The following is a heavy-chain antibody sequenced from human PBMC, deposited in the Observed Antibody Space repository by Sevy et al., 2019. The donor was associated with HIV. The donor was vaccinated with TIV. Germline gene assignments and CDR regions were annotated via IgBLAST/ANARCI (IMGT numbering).Heavy chain of an antibody. CDR3: ARSGVANAGYYYYMDV. V-gene: IGHV6-1*01. Sequence: SQTLSLTCAISGDSVSSDSAGWNWIRQSPSRGLEWLGRTYYRSKWYYDYAVSVKSRITINPDTSKNQFSLQLNSVTPEDTAVYYCARSGVANAGYYYYMDVWGKGTTVTVSS. CDR2: TYYRSKWYY. J-gene: IGHJ6*03. CDR1: GDSVSSDSAG. D-gene: IGHD1-26*01.